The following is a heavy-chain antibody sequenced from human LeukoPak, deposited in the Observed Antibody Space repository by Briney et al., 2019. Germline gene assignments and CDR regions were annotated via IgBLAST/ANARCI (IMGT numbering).Heavy chain of an antibody. J-gene: IGHJ2*01. D-gene: IGHD7-27*01. CDR1: GYTFTDHY. CDR2: IDPNSGGT. Sequence: ASVKVSCTASGYTFTDHYLHWVRQAPGQGLEWLGWIDPNSGGTNYAQNFQGRVTMTRDTSITTAYMELSSLRSDDTAIYYCAIHWGPGWYFDLWGRGTQVTVSS. V-gene: IGHV1-2*02. CDR3: AIHWGPGWYFDL.